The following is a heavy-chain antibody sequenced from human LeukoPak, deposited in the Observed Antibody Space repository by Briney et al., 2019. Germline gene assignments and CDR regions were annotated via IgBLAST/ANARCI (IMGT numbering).Heavy chain of an antibody. CDR3: ARDPYSGSYSLDY. D-gene: IGHD1-26*01. CDR1: GGTFSSYA. CDR2: IIPIFGTA. V-gene: IGHV1-69*05. J-gene: IGHJ4*02. Sequence: ASVKVSCKASGGTFSSYAISWVRQAPGQGLEWMGGIIPIFGTANYAQKFQGRVTMTRDMSTSTVYMELSSLRSEDTAVYYCARDPYSGSYSLDYWGQGTLVTVSS.